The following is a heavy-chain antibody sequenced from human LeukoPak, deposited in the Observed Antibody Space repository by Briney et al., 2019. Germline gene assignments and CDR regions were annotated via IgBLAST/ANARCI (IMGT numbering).Heavy chain of an antibody. D-gene: IGHD3-10*01. J-gene: IGHJ3*02. CDR1: GYTFTSYY. CDR2: INPGGGST. CDR3: AREFGQPNDAFDI. V-gene: IGHV1-46*01. Sequence: ASVKVSCKASGYTFTSYYMHWVRQAPGQGLEWMGIINPGGGSTSYAQKFQGRVTMTRDTSTSTVYMELSSLRSEDTAVYYCAREFGQPNDAFDIWGQGTMVTVSS.